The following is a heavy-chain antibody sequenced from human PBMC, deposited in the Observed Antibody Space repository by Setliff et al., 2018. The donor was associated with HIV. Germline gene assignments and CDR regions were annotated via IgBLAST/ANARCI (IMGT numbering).Heavy chain of an antibody. V-gene: IGHV4-59*11. CDR3: ARSPVFRRYYDSSGYYFDY. CDR1: GGSISSHY. Sequence: TLSLTCTVSGGSISSHYWSWIRQPPGKGLEWIGYMYYSGSTNYNPSLKSRVTISVDTSKNQFSLKLSSVTAADTAVYYCARSPVFRRYYDSSGYYFDYWGQGTLVTV. J-gene: IGHJ4*02. D-gene: IGHD3-22*01. CDR2: MYYSGST.